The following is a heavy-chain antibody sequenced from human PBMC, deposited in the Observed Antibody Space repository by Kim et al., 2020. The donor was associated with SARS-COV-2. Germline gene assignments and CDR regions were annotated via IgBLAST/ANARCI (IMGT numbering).Heavy chain of an antibody. D-gene: IGHD6-19*01. CDR3: ARGFSWWGGIAVAGLADY. CDR1: GYTFTSYA. CDR2: INTNTGNP. J-gene: IGHJ4*02. Sequence: ASVKVSCKASGYTFTSYAMNWVRQAPGQGLEWMGWINTNTGNPTYAQGFTGRFVFSLDTSVSTAYLQISSLKAEDTAVYYCARGFSWWGGIAVAGLADYWGQGTLVTVSS. V-gene: IGHV7-4-1*02.